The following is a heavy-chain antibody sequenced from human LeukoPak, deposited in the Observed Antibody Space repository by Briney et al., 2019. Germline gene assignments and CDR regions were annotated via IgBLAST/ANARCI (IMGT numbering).Heavy chain of an antibody. CDR1: GYTFTSYD. D-gene: IGHD5-18*01. CDR2: RNPNSGNT. CDR3: ARQRYSYGPPPDYYYYSMDV. J-gene: IGHJ6*03. V-gene: IGHV1-8*01. Sequence: ASVKVSCKASGYTFTSYDINWVRQATGQGREGMGWRNPNSGNTGYAQKFQGRVTMTRNTSISTAYMELSSLRSEDTAVYYCARQRYSYGPPPDYYYYSMDVWGKGTTVTVSS.